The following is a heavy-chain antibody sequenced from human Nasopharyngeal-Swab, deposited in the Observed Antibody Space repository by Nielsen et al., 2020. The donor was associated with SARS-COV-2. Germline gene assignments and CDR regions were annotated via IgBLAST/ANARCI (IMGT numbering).Heavy chain of an antibody. Sequence: SETLSLTCTVSGGSISSYYWSWIRQPAGKGLEWIGRIYTSGSTNYNPSLKSRVTMSVDTSKNQFSLKLSSVTAADTAVYYCAGVDNYYDSSGYRQYYFDYWGQGTPVTVSS. CDR2: IYTSGST. D-gene: IGHD3-22*01. V-gene: IGHV4-4*07. J-gene: IGHJ4*02. CDR3: AGVDNYYDSSGYRQYYFDY. CDR1: GGSISSYY.